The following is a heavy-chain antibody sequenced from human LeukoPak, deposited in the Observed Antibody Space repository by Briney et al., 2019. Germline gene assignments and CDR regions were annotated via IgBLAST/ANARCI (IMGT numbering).Heavy chain of an antibody. Sequence: GASVKVSCKASGGTFSSYAISWVRQAPGQGLEWMGGIIPIFGTANYAQKFQGRVTITADESTSTAYMELSSLRSEDTAVYYCARDSRGAYSSGSSLNYYYYGMDVWGQGTTVTVSS. D-gene: IGHD6-19*01. V-gene: IGHV1-69*13. CDR3: ARDSRGAYSSGSSLNYYYYGMDV. J-gene: IGHJ6*02. CDR2: IIPIFGTA. CDR1: GGTFSSYA.